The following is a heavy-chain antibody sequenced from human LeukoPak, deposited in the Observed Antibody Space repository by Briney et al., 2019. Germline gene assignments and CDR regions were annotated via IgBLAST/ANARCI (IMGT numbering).Heavy chain of an antibody. CDR1: GYTFTSYG. D-gene: IGHD3-22*01. J-gene: IGHJ6*02. CDR3: ARGRYYDSSGYYYYYYYGMDV. Sequence: ASVKVSCKASGYTFTSYGISWVRQAPGQGLEWMGWISAYNGNTNYAQKFQGRVTMTRNTSISTAYMELSSLRPEDTAVYYCARGRYYDSSGYYYYYYYGMDVWGQGTTVTVSS. CDR2: ISAYNGNT. V-gene: IGHV1-18*01.